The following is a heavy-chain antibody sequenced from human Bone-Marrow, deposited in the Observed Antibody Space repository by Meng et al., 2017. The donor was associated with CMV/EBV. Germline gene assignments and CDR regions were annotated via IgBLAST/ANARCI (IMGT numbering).Heavy chain of an antibody. J-gene: IGHJ4*02. CDR1: GFTFSSYA. CDR2: ISYDGSNK. Sequence: LSCAASGFTFSSYAMHWVRQAPGKGLEWVAVISYDGSNKYYADSVKGRFTISRDNSKNTLYLQMNSLRAEDTAVYYCARDVGAAFDYWGQGTLVTRLL. D-gene: IGHD1-26*01. CDR3: ARDVGAAFDY. V-gene: IGHV3-30-3*01.